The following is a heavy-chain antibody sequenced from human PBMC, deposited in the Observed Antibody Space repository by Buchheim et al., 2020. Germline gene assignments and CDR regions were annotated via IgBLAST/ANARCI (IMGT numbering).Heavy chain of an antibody. Sequence: EVQLVESGGGLVQPGGSLRLSCAASGFIFSNYWMQWVRQAPGKGLEWVANIQPDGSEKYYVDSVKSRFRIYRDNAKNSLYLQMNSLRAEDTAVYYCARIRYGDYLWGQGTL. CDR2: IQPDGSEK. J-gene: IGHJ4*02. D-gene: IGHD4-17*01. CDR3: ARIRYGDYL. V-gene: IGHV3-7*01. CDR1: GFIFSNYW.